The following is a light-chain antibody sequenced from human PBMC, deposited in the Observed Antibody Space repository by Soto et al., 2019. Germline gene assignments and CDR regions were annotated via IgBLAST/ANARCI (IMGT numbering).Light chain of an antibody. J-gene: IGKJ5*01. V-gene: IGKV3-15*01. Sequence: EIVMTQSPATLSVSPGERATLSCRASQSVFSSLAWYQQRPGQAPRLLIYGSATRATGIPDRFSGSGSGTESTLTISSLQSEDSAVYYCQQYNNWPITFGQGTRLEIK. CDR3: QQYNNWPIT. CDR2: GSA. CDR1: QSVFSS.